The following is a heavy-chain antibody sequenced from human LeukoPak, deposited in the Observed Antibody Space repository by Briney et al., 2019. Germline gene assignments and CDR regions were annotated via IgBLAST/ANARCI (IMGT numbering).Heavy chain of an antibody. J-gene: IGHJ4*02. D-gene: IGHD3-10*01. CDR2: ISSGSTTI. Sequence: GGSLRLSCAASGFTFSNYGMHWVRQAPGKGLEWVSYISSGSTTIDYADSVKGRFTISRDNAKNSLYLQMNSLRAEDTAVYYCARGRVFTMVRGVIIAPPHFDYWGQGTLVTVSS. CDR3: ARGRVFTMVRGVIIAPPHFDY. V-gene: IGHV3-48*04. CDR1: GFTFSNYG.